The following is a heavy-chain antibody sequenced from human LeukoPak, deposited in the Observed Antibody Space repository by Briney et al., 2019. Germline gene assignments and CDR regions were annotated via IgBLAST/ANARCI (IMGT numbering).Heavy chain of an antibody. D-gene: IGHD2-2*01. Sequence: SETLSLTCAVYGGSFSGYYWSWIRQPPGTGREWIGEINESGNTNYNPSLKSRVTISVDTSKSQFSLKLSSVTAADTAVYYCARGPDDIVVVPLDYWGQGTLVTVSS. CDR2: INESGNT. CDR1: GGSFSGYY. J-gene: IGHJ4*02. CDR3: ARGPDDIVVVPLDY. V-gene: IGHV4-34*01.